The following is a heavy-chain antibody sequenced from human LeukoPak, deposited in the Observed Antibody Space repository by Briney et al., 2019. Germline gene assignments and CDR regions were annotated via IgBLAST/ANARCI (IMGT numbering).Heavy chain of an antibody. CDR1: GFTLSTNA. J-gene: IGHJ4*02. D-gene: IGHD4-11*01. CDR3: AKLTTS. CDR2: ISGSGAST. V-gene: IGHV3-23*01. Sequence: GGSLRLSCLTSGFTLSTNAMSWVRQAPGKGLEWISGISGSGASTYYADSVKGRFTISRDDSRNTLYLQMNSLRAEDTAVYYCAKLTTSWGQGTLVTVSS.